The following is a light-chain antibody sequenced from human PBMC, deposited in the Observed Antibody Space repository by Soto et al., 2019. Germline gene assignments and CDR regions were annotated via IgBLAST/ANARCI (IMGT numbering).Light chain of an antibody. CDR1: QGISSY. CDR3: QPDYSYPRS. Sequence: AIRLTQSPSSLSASTGDRVTITCRASQGISSYLAWYQQKPGKAPKLLIYAASTLQIGVPSRLRGSGSWSDFNLTISALLSEYFSNYYDQPDYSYPRSFGKRTKVEIK. CDR2: AAS. V-gene: IGKV1-8*01. J-gene: IGKJ1*01.